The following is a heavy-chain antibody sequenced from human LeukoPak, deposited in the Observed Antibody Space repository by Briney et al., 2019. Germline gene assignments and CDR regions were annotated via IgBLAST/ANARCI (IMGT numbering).Heavy chain of an antibody. D-gene: IGHD6-19*01. Sequence: SVKVSCKASGGTFSKYTISWVRQRPGQGLEWMGGIIPIFGTANYAQKFQGRVTITADESTSTAYMELSSLRSEDTAVYYCARAPPRGNRHSSGWYYPNYYYGMDVWGQGTTVTVSS. CDR1: GGTFSKYT. J-gene: IGHJ6*02. CDR3: ARAPPRGNRHSSGWYYPNYYYGMDV. CDR2: IIPIFGTA. V-gene: IGHV1-69*13.